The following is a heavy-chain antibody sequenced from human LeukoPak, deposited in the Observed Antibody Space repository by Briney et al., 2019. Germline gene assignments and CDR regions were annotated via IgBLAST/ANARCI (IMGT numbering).Heavy chain of an antibody. CDR3: AKYSSGWYVTYNFDY. CDR1: GFTFSSYG. Sequence: GGSLRLSCAASGFTFSSYGMSWVRQAPGKGLEGVSAISGSGGSTYYADSGKGRFTISRDNSKNTLYLQMNSLRAEDTAVYYCAKYSSGWYVTYNFDYWGQGPLVTVSS. V-gene: IGHV3-23*01. J-gene: IGHJ4*02. CDR2: ISGSGGST. D-gene: IGHD6-19*01.